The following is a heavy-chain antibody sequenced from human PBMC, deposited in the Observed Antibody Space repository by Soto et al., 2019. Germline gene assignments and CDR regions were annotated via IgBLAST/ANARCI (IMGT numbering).Heavy chain of an antibody. CDR3: ARVKLTGNYLDY. CDR2: INPGNGDT. CDR1: GYTFNKYP. Sequence: GASVKVSCKTSGYTFNKYPIHWVRQAPGQGLEWMGWINPGNGDTGFSQKFQDRVTITRDTSASTAYMELSSLRSEDTAVYYCARVKLTGNYLDYWGQGTLVTVSS. J-gene: IGHJ4*02. V-gene: IGHV1-3*01. D-gene: IGHD3-10*01.